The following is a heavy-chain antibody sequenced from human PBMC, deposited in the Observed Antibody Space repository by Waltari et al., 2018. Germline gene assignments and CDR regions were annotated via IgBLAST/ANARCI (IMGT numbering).Heavy chain of an antibody. J-gene: IGHJ3*02. CDR3: AIQRGHCSSTSCAITFDI. CDR1: GGSISSSSYY. CDR2: IYYSGST. Sequence: QLQLQESGPGLVKPSETLSLTCTVSGGSISSSSYYWGWIRQPPGKGLEWIGSIYYSGSTYSTPSLKSRVTISVDTSKNQFSLKLSSVTAADTAVYYCAIQRGHCSSTSCAITFDIWGQGTMVTVSS. D-gene: IGHD2-2*01. V-gene: IGHV4-39*07.